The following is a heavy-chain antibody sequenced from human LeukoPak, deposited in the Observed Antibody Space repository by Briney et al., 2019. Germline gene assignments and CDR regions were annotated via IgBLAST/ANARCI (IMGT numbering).Heavy chain of an antibody. CDR3: AKAYVWGTYFDY. Sequence: GGSLRLSCAASGFTFSSYAMSWVRQAPGKGLEWVSAISGSGGSTYYADSVKGRVTISRDKSKNTLYLQMNSLRAEDTAVYYCAKAYVWGTYFDYWGQGTLVTVSS. V-gene: IGHV3-23*01. J-gene: IGHJ4*02. CDR1: GFTFSSYA. CDR2: ISGSGGST. D-gene: IGHD3-16*01.